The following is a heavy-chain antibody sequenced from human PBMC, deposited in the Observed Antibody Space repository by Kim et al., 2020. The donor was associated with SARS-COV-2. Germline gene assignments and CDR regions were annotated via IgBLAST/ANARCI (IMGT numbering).Heavy chain of an antibody. Sequence: LARLYWDDDKRHSPSLKSRLTITKDTSKNQVVLTMTNMDPVDTATYYCAHLQSRITIFGVVIDDAFDIWGQGTMVTVSS. CDR2: LYWDDDK. D-gene: IGHD3-3*01. J-gene: IGHJ3*02. V-gene: IGHV2-5*02. CDR3: AHLQSRITIFGVVIDDAFDI.